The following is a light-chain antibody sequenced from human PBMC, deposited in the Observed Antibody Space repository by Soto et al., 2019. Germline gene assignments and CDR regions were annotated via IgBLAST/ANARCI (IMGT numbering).Light chain of an antibody. J-gene: IGLJ2*01. Sequence: QSVLTQPASVSGSLGQSIIISCTGTNSDVGNNKYVSWYQQHPGKAPKLMIFEVSSRPSGVSNRFSGSKSGNTASLTISGLQAEDEADYYCSSYASISTLVVFGGGTQLTVL. CDR1: NSDVGNNKY. CDR3: SSYASISTLVV. V-gene: IGLV2-14*01. CDR2: EVS.